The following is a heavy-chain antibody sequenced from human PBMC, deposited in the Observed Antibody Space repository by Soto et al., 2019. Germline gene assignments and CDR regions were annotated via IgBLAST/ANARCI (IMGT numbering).Heavy chain of an antibody. J-gene: IGHJ4*02. Sequence: QVQLVQSGAEVKKPGASVKVFCKASGYTFTDSAIHWVRQAPGESLEWMGWIAPGNGNTKYSQNCQGRVTITKDTSATTAYMELSSLRYEDTAVYYCAKGSRMWTPDYWGQGTLVTVSS. D-gene: IGHD2-21*01. CDR1: GYTFTDSA. CDR2: IAPGNGNT. V-gene: IGHV1-3*01. CDR3: AKGSRMWTPDY.